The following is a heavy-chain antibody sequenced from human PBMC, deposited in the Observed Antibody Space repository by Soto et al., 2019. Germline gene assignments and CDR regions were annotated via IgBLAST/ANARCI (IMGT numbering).Heavy chain of an antibody. Sequence: PGGSLRLSCAASGFTVSSNYMSWVRQAPGKGLEWVSVIYSGGSTYYADSVKGRFTISRDNSKNTLYLQMNSLRAEDTAVYYCASPSSSSFAYAFDIWGQGKMVTVSS. CDR3: ASPSSSSFAYAFDI. V-gene: IGHV3-53*01. CDR2: IYSGGST. CDR1: GFTVSSNY. J-gene: IGHJ3*02.